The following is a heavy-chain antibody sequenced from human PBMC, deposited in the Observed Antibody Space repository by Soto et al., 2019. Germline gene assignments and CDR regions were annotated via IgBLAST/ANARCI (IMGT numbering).Heavy chain of an antibody. D-gene: IGHD3-3*01. V-gene: IGHV1-2*02. CDR3: ARGGGVGVAGSAAFDM. CDR2: INPATGAA. CDR1: GYPVTAYY. Sequence: QLHLVQSGAVVKKPGASVTVSCSASGYPVTAYYMHWVRQAPGRGLEWMGGINPATGAAKYTQTFQGRVTMTRDPSTSTVFMELSRLTSEDTAVFYCARGGGVGVAGSAAFDMWGQGTLVTVSS. J-gene: IGHJ3*02.